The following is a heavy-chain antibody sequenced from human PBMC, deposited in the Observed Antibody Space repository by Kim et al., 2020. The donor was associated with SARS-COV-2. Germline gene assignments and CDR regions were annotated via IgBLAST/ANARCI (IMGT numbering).Heavy chain of an antibody. J-gene: IGHJ2*01. Sequence: PSLMSRVTMSVDTSKNQFSLKLSSVTAADTAVYYCARFHVALAQDDGFDLWGRGTLVTVSS. V-gene: IGHV4-59*10. D-gene: IGHD3-10*02. CDR3: ARFHVALAQDDGFDL.